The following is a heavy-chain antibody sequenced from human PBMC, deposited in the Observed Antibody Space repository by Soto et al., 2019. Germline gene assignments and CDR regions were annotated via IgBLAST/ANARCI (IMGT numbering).Heavy chain of an antibody. J-gene: IGHJ4*02. CDR3: ARSENLVATISALDY. Sequence: PSETLSPTCTFSRYSIGSSNWWGWVRQPPGKGLEWGGEIYHSGSTNYNPSLKSRVTIAVDKSKNHISLNLSSVTAADTAVYYCARSENLVATISALDYWGQGTLVTVSS. CDR2: IYHSGST. CDR1: RYSIGSSNW. V-gene: IGHV4-4*02. D-gene: IGHD5-12*01.